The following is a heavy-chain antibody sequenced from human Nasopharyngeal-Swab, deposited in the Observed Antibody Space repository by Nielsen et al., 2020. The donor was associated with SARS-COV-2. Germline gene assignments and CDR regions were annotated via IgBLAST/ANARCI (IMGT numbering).Heavy chain of an antibody. CDR3: ARIDYDYVWGSYRYTGGYFDY. V-gene: IGHV2-26*01. J-gene: IGHJ4*02. Sequence: WIRQPPGKALEWLANIFSNDEKSYSTSLKSRLTISKDTSKSQVVLTMTNMDPVDTATYYCARIDYDYVWGSYRYTGGYFDYWGQGTLVTVSS. CDR2: IFSNDEK. D-gene: IGHD3-16*02.